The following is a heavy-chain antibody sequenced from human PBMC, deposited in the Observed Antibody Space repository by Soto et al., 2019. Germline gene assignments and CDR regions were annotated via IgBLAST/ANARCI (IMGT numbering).Heavy chain of an antibody. CDR2: IIPILGIA. J-gene: IGHJ3*02. Sequence: ASVKGSCKGSGDTLSRDTGSWVRQAPGQGLEWMGRIIPILGIANYAQKFQGRVTITADKSTSTAYMELSSLRSEDTAVYYCARAPYCSSTSCYIAGAFDIWGQGTMVTVSS. D-gene: IGHD2-2*02. CDR3: ARAPYCSSTSCYIAGAFDI. V-gene: IGHV1-69*02. CDR1: GDTLSRDT.